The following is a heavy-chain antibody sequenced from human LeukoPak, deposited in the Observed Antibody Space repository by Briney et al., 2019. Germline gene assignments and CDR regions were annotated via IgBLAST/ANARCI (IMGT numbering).Heavy chain of an antibody. Sequence: SETLSLTCAVYGGSFSGYYWSWIRQPPGKGLEWIGEINHSGSTNYNPSLKSRVTISVDTSKNQFSLKLSSVTAADTAVYYCARRPDTGHAFDIWGQGTMVTVSS. CDR2: INHSGST. V-gene: IGHV4-34*01. CDR1: GGSFSGYY. CDR3: ARRPDTGHAFDI. D-gene: IGHD5-18*01. J-gene: IGHJ3*02.